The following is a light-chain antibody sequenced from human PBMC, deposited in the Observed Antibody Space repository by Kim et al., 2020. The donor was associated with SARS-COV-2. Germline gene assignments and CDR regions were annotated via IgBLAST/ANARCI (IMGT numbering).Light chain of an antibody. Sequence: DIQMTQSPSSLSASVGDRVTITCQASQDISNYLNWYQQKPGKAPKLLIYDASNLETGVPSRFSGSGSGTDFTFTISSLQPEDIATYYCQQYDNPPYTLGQGTKLEI. CDR2: DAS. J-gene: IGKJ2*01. CDR3: QQYDNPPYT. CDR1: QDISNY. V-gene: IGKV1-33*01.